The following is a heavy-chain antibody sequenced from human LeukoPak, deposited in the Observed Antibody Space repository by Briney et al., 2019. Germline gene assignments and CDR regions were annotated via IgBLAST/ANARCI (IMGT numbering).Heavy chain of an antibody. D-gene: IGHD3-9*01. J-gene: IGHJ6*02. V-gene: IGHV3-21*01. CDR1: GFSLSSYS. Sequence: PGGSLRLSCAASGFSLSSYSMNWVRKAPGKGLEWVSSITISSNFIYYADSVKGRFTISRDNAKSSLFLQMNSLRAEDTAVYFCARDGHGDGFLTGYSYFGMDVWGQGTTVTVSS. CDR3: ARDGHGDGFLTGYSYFGMDV. CDR2: ITISSNFI.